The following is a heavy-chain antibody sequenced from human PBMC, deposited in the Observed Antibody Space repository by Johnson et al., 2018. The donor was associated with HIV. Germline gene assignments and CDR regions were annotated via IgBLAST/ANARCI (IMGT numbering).Heavy chain of an antibody. CDR3: ANDFWSGSGI. V-gene: IGHV3-33*06. CDR1: GFTFSNFG. J-gene: IGHJ3*02. Sequence: QVQLVESGGGVVQPGRSLRLSCAASGFTFSNFGMHWVRQAPGKGLEWVAVIWYDGRNKYYADSVKGRFTISRDNSKSTLYLQMNSLRAEDTAVYYCANDFWSGSGIWGQGTMVTVSS. CDR2: IWYDGRNK. D-gene: IGHD3-3*01.